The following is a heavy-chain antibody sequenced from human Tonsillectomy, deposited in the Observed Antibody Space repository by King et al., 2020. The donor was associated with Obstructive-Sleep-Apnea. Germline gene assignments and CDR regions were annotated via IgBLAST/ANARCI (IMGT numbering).Heavy chain of an antibody. V-gene: IGHV3-23*04. D-gene: IGHD3-9*01. CDR2: ISERADTR. CDR3: ARRSGLTGYFDD. J-gene: IGHJ4*02. Sequence: VQLVESGGGSVQPGESLRLSCVGSGFIFTNYAMNWVRQTPGKGLEWVSAISERADTRDYADSVKGRVTISRDDSKNTVYLQMHSLRGEDTALYYCARRSGLTGYFDDWGQGTLVTVSS. CDR1: GFIFTNYA.